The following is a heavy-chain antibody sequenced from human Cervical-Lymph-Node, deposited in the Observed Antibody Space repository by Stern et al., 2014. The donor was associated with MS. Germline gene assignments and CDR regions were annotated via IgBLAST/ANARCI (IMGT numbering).Heavy chain of an antibody. J-gene: IGHJ4*02. CDR3: ARLGFSYPYY. Sequence: QVQLQQWGAGLLKPSETLSLTCGVFGGSFSGYYWTWIRQSPGKGLEWIGEITDGASTDSSASLNSRPTITAATSKSQFSMSLSSVTAADTAVYYCARLGFSYPYYWGQGTLVTVSS. V-gene: IGHV4-34*04. CDR2: ITDGAST. CDR1: GGSFSGYY. D-gene: IGHD2-2*01.